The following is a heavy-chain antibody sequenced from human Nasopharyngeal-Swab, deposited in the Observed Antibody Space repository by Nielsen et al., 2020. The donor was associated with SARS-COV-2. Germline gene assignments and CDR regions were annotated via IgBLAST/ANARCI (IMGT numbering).Heavy chain of an antibody. J-gene: IGHJ4*02. CDR3: ARTDSGSYAAYFDY. CDR2: ISYDGGIK. CDR1: GFTGGSYA. V-gene: IGHV3-30-3*01. Sequence: GESLKISCVASGFTGGSYAMHWVRQAPGKGLEWVAVISYDGGIKNYADSVRGRFTISRDNSKNTLYLQMDSLRPEDTAVYYCARTDSGSYAAYFDYWGQGTLVTVSS. D-gene: IGHD1-26*01.